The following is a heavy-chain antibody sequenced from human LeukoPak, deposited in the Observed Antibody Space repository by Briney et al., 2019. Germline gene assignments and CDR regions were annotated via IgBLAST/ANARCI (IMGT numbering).Heavy chain of an antibody. V-gene: IGHV3-21*04. CDR3: AKDRRAAGQVFDY. CDR2: ISSSSSYI. CDR1: GFTFSSYS. J-gene: IGHJ4*02. Sequence: GGSLRLSCAASGFTFSSYSMNWVRQAPGKGLEWVSSISSSSSYIYYADSVKGRFTISRDNSKNTLYLQMNSLRAEDTAVYYCAKDRRAAGQVFDYWGQGTLVTVSS. D-gene: IGHD6-13*01.